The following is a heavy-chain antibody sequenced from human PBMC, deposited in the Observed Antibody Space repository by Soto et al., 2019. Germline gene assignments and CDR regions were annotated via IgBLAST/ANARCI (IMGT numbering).Heavy chain of an antibody. J-gene: IGHJ4*02. D-gene: IGHD5-12*01. Sequence: AGGSLRLSCAASGFTFSSYAISWVRQAPGKGLEWVSGIGGSGDNTYYADSVRGRFTISRDNSRSTLYLQMNSLRAEDTALYYCAKTISGYFWAGDSWGRGTLVTVSS. V-gene: IGHV3-23*01. CDR1: GFTFSSYA. CDR3: AKTISGYFWAGDS. CDR2: IGGSGDNT.